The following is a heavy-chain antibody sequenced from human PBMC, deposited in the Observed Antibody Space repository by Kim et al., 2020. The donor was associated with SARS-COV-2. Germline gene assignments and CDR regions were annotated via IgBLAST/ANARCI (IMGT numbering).Heavy chain of an antibody. J-gene: IGHJ5*02. CDR2: ISSSSSYT. Sequence: GGSLRLSCAASGFTFSDYYMSWIRQAPGKGLEWVSYISSSSSYTNYADSVKGRFTISRDNAKNSLYLQMNSLRAEDTAVYYCARDGSQQLTPDNWFDPWGQGTLVTVSS. V-gene: IGHV3-11*06. D-gene: IGHD6-13*01. CDR3: ARDGSQQLTPDNWFDP. CDR1: GFTFSDYY.